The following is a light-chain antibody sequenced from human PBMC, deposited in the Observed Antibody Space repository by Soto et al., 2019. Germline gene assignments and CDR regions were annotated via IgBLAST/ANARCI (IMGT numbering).Light chain of an antibody. J-gene: IGKJ5*01. V-gene: IGKV3-20*01. CDR2: GAS. CDR3: QRYGSSPIT. Sequence: EIVLTQSPGTLSLSPGERATLSCRAIQSVSSSYLAWYQQKTSQTPRLLIYGASSRATGIPDRFSGSGSGTDFTLTISRLEPEDFAVYYCQRYGSSPITFGQGTRLEIK. CDR1: QSVSSSY.